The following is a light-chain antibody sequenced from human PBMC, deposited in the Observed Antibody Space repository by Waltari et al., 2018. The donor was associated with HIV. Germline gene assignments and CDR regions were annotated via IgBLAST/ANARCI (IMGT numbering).Light chain of an antibody. Sequence: QSALTQPRSVSGSPGQSVTIPCTGTSSDIGYFDYVSWYQQYPGKAPKFIIYEVSQRPSGVPDRFTASKSGIPASLTISGLQDEDEAHYYCCSYAGAYTYVFGTGTKFTVL. CDR3: CSYAGAYTYV. J-gene: IGLJ1*01. CDR2: EVS. V-gene: IGLV2-11*01. CDR1: SSDIGYFDY.